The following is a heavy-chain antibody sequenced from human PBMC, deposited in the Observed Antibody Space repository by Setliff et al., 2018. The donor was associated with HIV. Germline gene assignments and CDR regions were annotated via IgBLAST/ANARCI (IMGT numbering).Heavy chain of an antibody. V-gene: IGHV1-69*05. Sequence: GASVKVSCKASGGTFSSYVISWVRQAPGQGPEWMGGIIPMYGVTNYAQKFKGRVTITTDESTSTAYMELSSLRSEDTAVYYCALPYWSGGNGWSSASLSSAGCFDPWGQGTLVTVSS. CDR1: GGTFSSYV. J-gene: IGHJ5*02. CDR2: IIPMYGVT. CDR3: ALPYWSGGNGWSSASLSSAGCFDP. D-gene: IGHD2-15*01.